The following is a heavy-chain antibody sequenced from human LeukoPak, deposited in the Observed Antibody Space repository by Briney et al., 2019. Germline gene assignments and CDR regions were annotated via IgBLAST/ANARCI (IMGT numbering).Heavy chain of an antibody. D-gene: IGHD2-2*02. J-gene: IGHJ4*02. CDR1: GGSISSSSYY. Sequence: SETLSLTCTVSGGSISSSSYYWGWIRQPPGKGLEWIGSIYYSGSTYYNPSLKSRVTISVDTSKNHFSLKLSSVTAADTAVYYCARLTSNIPKYFDYWGKGTLVTVSS. V-gene: IGHV4-39*01. CDR2: IYYSGST. CDR3: ARLTSNIPKYFDY.